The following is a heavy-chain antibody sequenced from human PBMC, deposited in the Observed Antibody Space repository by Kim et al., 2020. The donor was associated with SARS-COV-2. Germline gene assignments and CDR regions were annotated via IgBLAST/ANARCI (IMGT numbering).Heavy chain of an antibody. CDR2: IYYSGST. D-gene: IGHD7-27*01. Sequence: SETLSLTCTVSGGSISSGGYYWSWIRQHPGKGLEWIGYIYYSGSTYYNPSLKSRVTISVDTSKNQFSLKLSSVTAADTAVYYCARSPSGANWGADVWGQGTTVTVSS. J-gene: IGHJ6*02. CDR3: ARSPSGANWGADV. CDR1: GGSISSGGYY. V-gene: IGHV4-31*03.